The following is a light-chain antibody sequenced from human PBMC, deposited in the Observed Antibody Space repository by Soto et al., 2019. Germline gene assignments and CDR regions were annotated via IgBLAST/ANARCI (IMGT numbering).Light chain of an antibody. CDR3: QQSKKWPLT. Sequence: EIVMTQSPATLSVSPGDRVALSCRASQSVGSYLAWYQQKPGQAPRLLIYEASTRATGIPARFSGSGSGTEVALIISGLQSEDFAVYYCQQSKKWPLTFGQGTKLESK. V-gene: IGKV3-15*01. CDR1: QSVGSY. CDR2: EAS. J-gene: IGKJ2*01.